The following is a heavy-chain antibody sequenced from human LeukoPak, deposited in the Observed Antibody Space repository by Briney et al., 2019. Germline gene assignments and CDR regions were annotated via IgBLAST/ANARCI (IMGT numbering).Heavy chain of an antibody. J-gene: IGHJ4*02. CDR2: IYYSGST. CDR3: ARGNSRGYYYFDY. D-gene: IGHD3-22*01. Sequence: SETLSLTCTVSGGSISSYYWSWIRQSPGKGLEWIGYIYYSGSTNYNPSLKSRVTISVDTSKNQFSLKLSSVTAADTAVYYCARGNSRGYYYFDYWGQGTLVTVSS. V-gene: IGHV4-59*12. CDR1: GGSISSYY.